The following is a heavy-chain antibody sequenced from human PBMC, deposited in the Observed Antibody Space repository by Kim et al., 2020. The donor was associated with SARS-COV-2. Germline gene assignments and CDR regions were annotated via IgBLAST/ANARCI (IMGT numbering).Heavy chain of an antibody. Sequence: YADSVKGRSAISRDNAKNSLYLQMNSLRAEYTAVYYCARRGRYVEWENDYWGQGTLVTVSS. V-gene: IGHV3-21*01. CDR3: ARRGRYVEWENDY. D-gene: IGHD3-9*01. J-gene: IGHJ4*02.